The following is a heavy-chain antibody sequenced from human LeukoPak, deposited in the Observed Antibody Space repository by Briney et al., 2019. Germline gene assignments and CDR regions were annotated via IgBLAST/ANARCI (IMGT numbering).Heavy chain of an antibody. CDR3: ARQLRYNYGMDV. D-gene: IGHD3-9*01. CDR1: GGSISSTTYF. J-gene: IGHJ6*02. Sequence: PSETLSLTCTVSGGSISSTTYFWAWIRQPPGEGLEWIGSIYYSGSTHYNPSLKSRDTISVDTPKNQFSLRLRSVTAADTALFYCARQLRYNYGMDVWGQGTTVTVSS. V-gene: IGHV4-39*01. CDR2: IYYSGST.